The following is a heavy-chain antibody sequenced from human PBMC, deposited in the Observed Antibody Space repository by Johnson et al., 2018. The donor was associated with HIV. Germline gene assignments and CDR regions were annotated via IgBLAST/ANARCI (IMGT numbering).Heavy chain of an antibody. D-gene: IGHD6-13*01. Sequence: QVQLVESGGGVVQPGRSLRLSCAASGFTFNNYGMHWVRQAPGKGLEWVAVIWFDGSNKHYADSVKGRFTISRDNSKNTLYLQMNSLRAEDTAVYYCAYPIATTAFEAFDIWGRGTMVTVSS. CDR1: GFTFNNYG. J-gene: IGHJ3*02. CDR3: AYPIATTAFEAFDI. V-gene: IGHV3-33*01. CDR2: IWFDGSNK.